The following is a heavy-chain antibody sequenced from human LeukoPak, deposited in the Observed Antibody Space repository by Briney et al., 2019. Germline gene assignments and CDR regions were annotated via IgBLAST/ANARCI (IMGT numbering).Heavy chain of an antibody. D-gene: IGHD5-12*01. V-gene: IGHV3-23*01. CDR3: VKEVVATIPPL. CDR1: GFILSNSA. Sequence: GGSLRLSCAAAGFILSNSAMTWVRQAPGKGLQWVSGIDTKGTRTYYADSVKGRFSISRDNSKNTLFLQMNSLRAEDTAVYYCVKEVVATIPPLWGQGTLVTVSS. CDR2: IDTKGTRT. J-gene: IGHJ4*02.